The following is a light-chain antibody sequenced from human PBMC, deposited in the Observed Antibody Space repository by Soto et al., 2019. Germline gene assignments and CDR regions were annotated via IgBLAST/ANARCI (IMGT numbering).Light chain of an antibody. CDR3: SSYTTSTSFIL. CDR1: GPYIEVNA. J-gene: IGLJ2*01. V-gene: IGLV1-44*01. CDR2: NDL. Sequence: QSVLTQPPSASGTPGQRVPISCSASGPYIEVNAINWYQQVPGTAPRLLIYNDLQRPSGVPDRFSGSRSGSSASLVIVGLQSEDEADYYCSSYTTSTSFILFGGGTKLTVL.